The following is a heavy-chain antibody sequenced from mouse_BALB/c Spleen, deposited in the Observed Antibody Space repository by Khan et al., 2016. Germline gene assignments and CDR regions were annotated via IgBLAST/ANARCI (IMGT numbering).Heavy chain of an antibody. CDR2: IHYSGST. V-gene: IGHV3-1*02. Sequence: EVQLVESGPDLVKPSQSLSLTCTVTGYSIISGYSWHWIRQFPGNKLEWMAYIHYSGSTNYNPSLKSRTSLTRDTSKNRFILTLNSVTTEDTATYYCAGVTTGDYFDYWGQGTTLTVSS. D-gene: IGHD2-2*01. CDR3: AGVTTGDYFDY. J-gene: IGHJ2*01. CDR1: GYSIISGYS.